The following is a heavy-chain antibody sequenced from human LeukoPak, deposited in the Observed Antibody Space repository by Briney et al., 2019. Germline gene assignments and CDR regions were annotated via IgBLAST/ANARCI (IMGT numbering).Heavy chain of an antibody. Sequence: TGGSLRLSCVGSGFTFSNYAINWVRQAPGKGLEWVSSISRSSIYIYYADSVKGRFTISRDNAKNSLYLQMNSLRAEDTAVYYCARALYDSSGYYSHFDYWGQGTLVTVSS. J-gene: IGHJ4*02. CDR3: ARALYDSSGYYSHFDY. CDR2: ISRSSIYI. V-gene: IGHV3-21*01. D-gene: IGHD3-22*01. CDR1: GFTFSNYA.